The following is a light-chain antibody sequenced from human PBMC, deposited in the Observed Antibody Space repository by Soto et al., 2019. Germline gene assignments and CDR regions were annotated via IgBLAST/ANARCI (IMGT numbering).Light chain of an antibody. Sequence: AIQLTQSPSSLSASVGDRVTITCRASPGISSALAWYQQKPGKAPKLLIYDASSLESGVPSRFSVSGPGTDFTRTISILQPDDFATYYCQQFISYPQTFGGGTKVQIK. CDR3: QQFISYPQT. J-gene: IGKJ4*01. CDR2: DAS. CDR1: PGISSA. V-gene: IGKV1-13*02.